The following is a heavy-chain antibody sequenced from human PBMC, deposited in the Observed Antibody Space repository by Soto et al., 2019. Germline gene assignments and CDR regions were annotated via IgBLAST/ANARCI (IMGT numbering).Heavy chain of an antibody. J-gene: IGHJ3*02. CDR1: GDSVSSNSAA. V-gene: IGHV6-1*01. CDR2: TYYRSKWYN. D-gene: IGHD1-26*01. CDR3: ARKEEGVGAPLDACDI. Sequence: SQTLSLPCAISGDSVSSNSAAWNWIRQSPSRGLECLGRTYYRSKWYNDYAVSVKSRITINPDTSKNQFSLQLNSVTPEDTAGYYCARKEEGVGAPLDACDIWGQGTMVTVSS.